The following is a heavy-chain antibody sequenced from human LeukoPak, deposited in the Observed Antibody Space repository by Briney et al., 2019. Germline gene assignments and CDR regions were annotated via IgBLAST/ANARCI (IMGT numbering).Heavy chain of an antibody. J-gene: IGHJ1*01. D-gene: IGHD2-2*01. V-gene: IGHV3-64D*06. CDR1: GFTFSSYA. Sequence: GGSLRLSCSASGFTFSSYAMHWVRQAPGKGLEYVSAISSNGGSTYYADSVKGRFTISRDNSKNTLYLQMSSLRAEGTAVYYCVKVGYCSSTSCYPEYFQHWGQGTLVTVSS. CDR3: VKVGYCSSTSCYPEYFQH. CDR2: ISSNGGST.